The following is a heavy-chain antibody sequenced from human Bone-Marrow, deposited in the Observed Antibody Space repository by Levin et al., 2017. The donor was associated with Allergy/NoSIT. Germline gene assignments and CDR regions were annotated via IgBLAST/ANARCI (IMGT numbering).Heavy chain of an antibody. CDR2: IYHSGST. CDR3: ARAFGLKQQLAFDY. V-gene: IGHV4-30-2*01. CDR1: GGSISSGGYS. D-gene: IGHD6-13*01. Sequence: PSETLSLTCAVSGGSISSGGYSWSWLRQPPGKGLEWIGYIYHSGSTYYNPSLKSRVTISVDRSKNQFSLKLSSVTAADTAVYYCARAFGLKQQLAFDYWGQGTLVTVSS. J-gene: IGHJ4*02.